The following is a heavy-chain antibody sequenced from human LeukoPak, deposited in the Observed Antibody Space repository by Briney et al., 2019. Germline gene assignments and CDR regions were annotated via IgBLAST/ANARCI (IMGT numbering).Heavy chain of an antibody. CDR2: IKQDGSEK. D-gene: IGHD5-12*01. Sequence: GGSLRLSCAASGFTFSSYWMSWVRQAPGKGLEWVANIKQDGSEKYYADSVKGRFTISRDNSKNTLYLQMNSLRAEDTAVYYCAREARGRDGYNFDYWGQGTLVTVSS. CDR3: AREARGRDGYNFDY. CDR1: GFTFSSYW. J-gene: IGHJ4*02. V-gene: IGHV3-7*01.